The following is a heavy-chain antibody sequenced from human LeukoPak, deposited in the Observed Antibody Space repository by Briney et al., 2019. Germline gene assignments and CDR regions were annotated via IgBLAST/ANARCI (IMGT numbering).Heavy chain of an antibody. CDR1: GFTFSSYG. CDR2: ISYDGSNK. CDR3: AKDLYGGNSAWGFDY. Sequence: GRSLRLSCAASGFTFSSYGMHWVRQAPGKGLEWVAVISYDGSNKYYADSVKGRFTISRDNSKNTLYLQMNSLRAEDTAVYYCAKDLYGGNSAWGFDYWGQGTLVTVSS. J-gene: IGHJ4*02. D-gene: IGHD4-23*01. V-gene: IGHV3-30*18.